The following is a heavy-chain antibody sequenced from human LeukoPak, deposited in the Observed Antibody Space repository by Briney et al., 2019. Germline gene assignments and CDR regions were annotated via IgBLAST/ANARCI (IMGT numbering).Heavy chain of an antibody. CDR2: ISYDGSNK. Sequence: PGGSLRLSCAASGFTFSSYAMHWVRQAPGKGLEWVAVISYDGSNKYYADSVKGRFTISRDNSKNTLYLQMNSLRAEDTAVYYCAHPAGVTPENYFDYWGQGTLVTVSS. CDR1: GFTFSSYA. J-gene: IGHJ4*02. V-gene: IGHV3-30-3*01. D-gene: IGHD1-14*01. CDR3: AHPAGVTPENYFDY.